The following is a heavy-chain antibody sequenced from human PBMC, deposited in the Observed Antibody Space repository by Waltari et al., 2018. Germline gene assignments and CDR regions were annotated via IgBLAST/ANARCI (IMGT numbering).Heavy chain of an antibody. V-gene: IGHV4-59*01. CDR1: GGSISSYY. D-gene: IGHD2-2*01. CDR2: IYYSGST. Sequence: QVQLQESGPGLVKPSETLSLTCTVSGGSISSYYWSWIRQPPGKGLEWLGYIYYSGSTNYTPSQKSGVTISVDTSISTAYMELSRLRSDDTAVYYCASWPFDIVVVPAANVHYGMDVWGQGTTVTVSS. J-gene: IGHJ6*02. CDR3: ASWPFDIVVVPAANVHYGMDV.